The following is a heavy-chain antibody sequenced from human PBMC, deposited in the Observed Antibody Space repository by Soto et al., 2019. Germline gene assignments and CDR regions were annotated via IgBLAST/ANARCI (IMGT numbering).Heavy chain of an antibody. CDR3: TRLTPDLLPSSLWSGYYLSYFDY. D-gene: IGHD3-3*01. Sequence: QLQFRESGPGLVKPSETLSLTCSVSGGSISSSTYYWAWIRQPPGKGLEWIATIHYGRITYYNPSLKSRVTFPMDTSKNHLTLHLTSENSSDPAISSCTRLTPDLLPSSLWSGYYLSYFDYWGQGTLVSVSA. J-gene: IGHJ4*02. V-gene: IGHV4-39*02. CDR2: IHYGRIT. CDR1: GGSISSSTYY.